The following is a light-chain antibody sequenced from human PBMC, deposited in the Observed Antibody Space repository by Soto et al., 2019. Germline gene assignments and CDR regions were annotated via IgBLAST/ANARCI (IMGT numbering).Light chain of an antibody. CDR2: GAS. CDR3: QQYNKWPAEIT. CDR1: QSVSSY. J-gene: IGKJ5*01. Sequence: EIVLTQSPATLSLSPGERATLSCRAIQSVSSYLAWYQQKPGQAPRLLIYGASSRATGIPARFSGSGSGTEFTLTISSLQSEDSGVYYCQQYNKWPAEITFGQGTRLEIK. V-gene: IGKV3D-15*01.